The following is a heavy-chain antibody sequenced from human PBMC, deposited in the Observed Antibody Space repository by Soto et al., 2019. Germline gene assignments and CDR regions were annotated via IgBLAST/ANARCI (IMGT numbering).Heavy chain of an antibody. CDR1: GFTFSSYG. V-gene: IGHV3-30*18. CDR2: ISYDGSNK. CDR3: AKDPKKYRGYDLSWGGAFDI. Sequence: PGGSLRLSCAASGFTFSSYGMHWVRQAPGKGLEWVAVISYDGSNKYYADSVKGRFTISRDNSKNTLYLQMSSLRAEDTAVYYCAKDPKKYRGYDLSWGGAFDIWGQGTMVTVSS. J-gene: IGHJ3*02. D-gene: IGHD5-12*01.